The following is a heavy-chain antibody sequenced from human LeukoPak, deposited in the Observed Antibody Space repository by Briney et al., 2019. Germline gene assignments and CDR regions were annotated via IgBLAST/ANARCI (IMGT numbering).Heavy chain of an antibody. CDR1: GGSISSGDYY. CDR2: THYSGST. D-gene: IGHD2-8*01. J-gene: IGHJ5*02. Sequence: SQTLSLTCTVSGGSISSGDYYWSWIRQPPGKGLEWIGYTHYSGSTNYNPSLKSRVTISVDTSKNQFSLKLSSVTAADTAMYYCARRNGPYDIGPWGQGTLVTVSS. V-gene: IGHV4-30-4*08. CDR3: ARRNGPYDIGP.